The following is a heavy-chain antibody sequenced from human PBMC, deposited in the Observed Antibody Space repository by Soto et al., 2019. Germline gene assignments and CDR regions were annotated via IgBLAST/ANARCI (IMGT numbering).Heavy chain of an antibody. CDR1: GGSISSGGYY. D-gene: IGHD2-2*01. CDR3: ARGNYAPAAIRKFDRLFDY. Sequence: QVQLQESGPGLVKPSQTLSLTCTVSGGSISSGGYYWSWIRQHPGKGLEWIGYIYYSGSTYYNPSLKSRVTISVDTSKNQFSLKLSSVTAADTAVYYCARGNYAPAAIRKFDRLFDYWGQGTLVTVSS. V-gene: IGHV4-31*03. J-gene: IGHJ4*02. CDR2: IYYSGST.